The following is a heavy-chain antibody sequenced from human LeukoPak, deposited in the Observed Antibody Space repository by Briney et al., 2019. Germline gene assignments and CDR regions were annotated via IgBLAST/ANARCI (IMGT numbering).Heavy chain of an antibody. D-gene: IGHD3-10*01. CDR1: GGSISSSSYY. CDR2: IYYSGST. Sequence: PSETLSLTCTVSGGSISSSSYYWGWIRQPPGKGLEWIGSIYYSGSTYYNPSLKSRVTISVDTSKNQFSLKLSSVTAADTAVYYCARRVITMVRGVKRNYYFDYWGQGTLVTVSS. V-gene: IGHV4-39*01. CDR3: ARRVITMVRGVKRNYYFDY. J-gene: IGHJ4*02.